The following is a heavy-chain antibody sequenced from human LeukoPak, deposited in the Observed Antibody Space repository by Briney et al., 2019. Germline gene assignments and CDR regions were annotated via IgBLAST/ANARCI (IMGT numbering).Heavy chain of an antibody. D-gene: IGHD3-10*01. V-gene: IGHV1-8*01. CDR2: MNPDSGNT. CDR3: ARVTPYYYGSGSYYKDYYYMDV. J-gene: IGHJ6*03. Sequence: ASVKVSCKASGYTFTSYDINWVRQATGQGLEWMGWMNPDSGNTGYAQKFQGRVTMTRNTSISTAYMELRSLRSDDTAVYYCARVTPYYYGSGSYYKDYYYMDVWGKGTTVTISS. CDR1: GYTFTSYD.